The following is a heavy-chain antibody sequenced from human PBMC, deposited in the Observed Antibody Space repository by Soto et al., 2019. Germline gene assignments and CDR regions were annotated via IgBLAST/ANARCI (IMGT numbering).Heavy chain of an antibody. J-gene: IGHJ6*02. CDR3: AKADSYSSSFGMDV. CDR2: ISWNSGSI. Sequence: GGSLRLSCAASGFTFDDYAMHWVRQAPGKGLEWVSGISWNSGSIGYADSVKGRFTISRDNAKNSLYLQMNSLRAEDTALYYCAKADSYSSSFGMDVWGQGTTVTV. V-gene: IGHV3-9*01. CDR1: GFTFDDYA. D-gene: IGHD6-6*01.